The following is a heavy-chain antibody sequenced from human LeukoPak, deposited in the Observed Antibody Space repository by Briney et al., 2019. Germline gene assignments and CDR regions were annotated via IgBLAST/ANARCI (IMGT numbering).Heavy chain of an antibody. V-gene: IGHV3-15*01. CDR3: ARDASSGWRHDY. CDR1: GFTFNNAW. D-gene: IGHD6-19*01. CDR2: IKSNNDGGTT. Sequence: GESLRLSCAASGFTFNNAWMSWVRQAPGKGLEWVGRIKSNNDGGTTDYAAPVKGRFTVSRDNSKNTLYLEINSLRAEDTAVYYCARDASSGWRHDYWGQGTLVTVSS. J-gene: IGHJ4*02.